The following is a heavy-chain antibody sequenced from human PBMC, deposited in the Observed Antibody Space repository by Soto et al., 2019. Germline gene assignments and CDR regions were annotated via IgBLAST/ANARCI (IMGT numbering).Heavy chain of an antibody. D-gene: IGHD2-2*01. Sequence: QVQLQESGPGLVKPSQTLSLTCTVSGDSISSGGYYWSWIRQSPGKGLEWIAYISYSWTTYYNPSLKSRXSXSXXTCKNQCSRYLKSVTVADTAVYCCGTVRASWYIDYWGQGTLVTVSS. CDR2: ISYSWTT. V-gene: IGHV4-31*03. CDR3: GTVRASWYIDY. J-gene: IGHJ4*02. CDR1: GDSISSGGYY.